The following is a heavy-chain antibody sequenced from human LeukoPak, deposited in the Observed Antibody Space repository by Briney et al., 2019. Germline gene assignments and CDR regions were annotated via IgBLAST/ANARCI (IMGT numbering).Heavy chain of an antibody. D-gene: IGHD6-13*01. CDR2: ISGSGGST. CDR1: GFTFSSYA. J-gene: IGHJ4*02. V-gene: IGHV3-23*01. Sequence: GGSLRLSCAASGFTFSSYAMSWVRQAPGKGLEWVSAISGSGGSTYYADSVKGRFTISRDNSKNTLYLQMNSLRAEDTAVYYCAKDVGYSSSWYRMESDYWGQGNLVSVSS. CDR3: AKDVGYSSSWYRMESDY.